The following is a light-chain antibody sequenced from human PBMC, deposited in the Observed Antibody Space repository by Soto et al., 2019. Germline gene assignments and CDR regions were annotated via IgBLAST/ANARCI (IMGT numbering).Light chain of an antibody. Sequence: QSALTQPRSVSGSPGQSVAISCTGTSSDVGGYNYVSWYQQHPGKAPKLMIYDVSGRPSGVPDRFSGYKSGNTASLTISGLQAEDEADYYCCSYAGTYAVFGGGTKLTVL. CDR3: CSYAGTYAV. CDR2: DVS. V-gene: IGLV2-11*01. CDR1: SSDVGGYNY. J-gene: IGLJ2*01.